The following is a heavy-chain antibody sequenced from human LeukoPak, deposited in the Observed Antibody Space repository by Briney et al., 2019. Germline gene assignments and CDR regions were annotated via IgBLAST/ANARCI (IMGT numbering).Heavy chain of an antibody. CDR3: AGLGVMVLVYQFES. Sequence: SETLSLTCAVSGGSVSSSKYLWGWIRQPPGKELEWIGRISYSGNADYNPSLRSRVTLSVDTSKDQFSLKLTSVTAADSAVYYCAGLGVMVLVYQFESWGQGTPVTVSS. D-gene: IGHD2-8*01. V-gene: IGHV4-39*07. CDR2: ISYSGNA. J-gene: IGHJ4*02. CDR1: GGSVSSSKYL.